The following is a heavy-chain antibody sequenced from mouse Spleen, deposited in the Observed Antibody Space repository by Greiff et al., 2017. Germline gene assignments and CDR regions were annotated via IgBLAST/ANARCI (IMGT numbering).Heavy chain of an antibody. Sequence: QVQLKESGPELVKPGASVKLSCKASGYTFTSYDINWVKQRPGQGLEWIGWIYPRDGGTKYNEKFKGKATLTVDTSSSTAYMELHSLTSEDSAVCCCTITTVVADWYVGVWGTRTTVNVS. J-gene: IGHJ1*03. CDR1: GYTFTSYD. D-gene: IGHD1-1*01. V-gene: IGHV1-85*01. CDR3: TITTVVADWYVGV. CDR2: IYPRDGGT.